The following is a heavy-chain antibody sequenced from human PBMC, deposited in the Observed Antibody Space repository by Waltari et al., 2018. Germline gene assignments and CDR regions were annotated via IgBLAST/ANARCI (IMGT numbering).Heavy chain of an antibody. V-gene: IGHV7-4-1*02. CDR2: INPNPGNP. Sequence: QVQLVQSGSELKKPGASVKVSCKSSGYTFPSSALNWVRQAPGQGVEWMGWINPNPGNPTYAQGFTGRFVFSLDTSGSTASLQISSLKAEDTAVYYCASEHSRGMDVWGQGTTVIVSS. CDR1: GYTFPSSA. J-gene: IGHJ6*02. CDR3: ASEHSRGMDV.